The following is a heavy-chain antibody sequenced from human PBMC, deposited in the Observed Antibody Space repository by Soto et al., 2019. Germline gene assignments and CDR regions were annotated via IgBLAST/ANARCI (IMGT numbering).Heavy chain of an antibody. J-gene: IGHJ3*02. D-gene: IGHD1-7*01. Sequence: QVQLQESGPGLVKPSETLSLTCTVSGGSISSYYWSWIRQPPGKGLEWIGYIYYSGSTNYNPSLKSRVIISVDTSKNQFSLKLSSVTAADTAVYYCARNYGHAFDIWGQGTMVTVSS. CDR3: ARNYGHAFDI. CDR2: IYYSGST. V-gene: IGHV4-59*01. CDR1: GGSISSYY.